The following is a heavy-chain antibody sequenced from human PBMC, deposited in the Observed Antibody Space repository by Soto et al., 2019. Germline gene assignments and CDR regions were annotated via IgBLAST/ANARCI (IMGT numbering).Heavy chain of an antibody. J-gene: IGHJ4*02. V-gene: IGHV4-30-2*01. CDR3: ARGIVVVPAAILPIFDY. Sequence: QLQLQESGSGLVKPSQTLSLTCAVSGGSISSGGYSWSWIRQPPGKGLEWIGYIYHSGSTYYNPSLKSRVTISVDRSKNQFSLKLSSVTAADTAVYYCARGIVVVPAAILPIFDYWGQGTLVTVSS. CDR1: GGSISSGGYS. CDR2: IYHSGST. D-gene: IGHD2-2*02.